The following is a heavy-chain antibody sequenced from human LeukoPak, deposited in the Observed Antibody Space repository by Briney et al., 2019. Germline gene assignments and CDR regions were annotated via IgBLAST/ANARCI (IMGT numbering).Heavy chain of an antibody. CDR1: GGSISSYY. CDR3: ARLYVDTAMVYYFDY. Sequence: SETLSLTCTVSGGSISSYYWSWIRQPAGKGLEWIGRIYTSGSTNYNPSLKSRVTMSVDTSKNQSSLKLSSVTAADTAVYYCARLYVDTAMVYYFDYWGQGTLVTVSS. J-gene: IGHJ4*02. D-gene: IGHD5-18*01. CDR2: IYTSGST. V-gene: IGHV4-4*07.